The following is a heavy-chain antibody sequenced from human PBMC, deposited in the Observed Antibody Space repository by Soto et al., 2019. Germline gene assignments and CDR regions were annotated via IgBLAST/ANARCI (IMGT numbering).Heavy chain of an antibody. Sequence: GGSLRLSCAASGFTFSSYAMSWVRQAPGKGLEWVSAISGSGGSTYYADSVKDRFTISRDNSKNTLYLQMNSLRAEDTAVYYCARTSYGDYVGWFDPWGQGTLVTVSS. V-gene: IGHV3-23*01. CDR2: ISGSGGST. J-gene: IGHJ5*02. D-gene: IGHD4-17*01. CDR3: ARTSYGDYVGWFDP. CDR1: GFTFSSYA.